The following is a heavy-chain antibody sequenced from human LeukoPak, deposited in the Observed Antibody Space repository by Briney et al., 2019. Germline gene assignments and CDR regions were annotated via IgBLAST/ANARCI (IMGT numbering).Heavy chain of an antibody. CDR3: ARNQWLVASRSRWFDP. V-gene: IGHV1-69*13. CDR2: IIPIFGTA. CDR1: GGTFSSYA. D-gene: IGHD6-19*01. Sequence: ASVKVSCKASGGTFSSYAISWVRQAPGQGLEWMEGIIPIFGTANYAQKFQGRVAITADESTSTAYMELSSLRSEDTAVYYCARNQWLVASRSRWFDPWGQGTLVTVSS. J-gene: IGHJ5*02.